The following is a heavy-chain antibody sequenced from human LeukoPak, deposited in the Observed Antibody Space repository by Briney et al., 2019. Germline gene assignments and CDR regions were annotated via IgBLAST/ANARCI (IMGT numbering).Heavy chain of an antibody. D-gene: IGHD2-2*02. CDR2: TYYRSKWYN. V-gene: IGHV6-1*01. CDR1: GDSVSSSSAA. J-gene: IGHJ1*01. Sequence: SQTLSLTCAISGDSVSSSSAAWNWIRQSPSRGLEWLGRTYYRSKWYNDYAASVKSRITINPDTSKNQFSLQLNSVTPEDTAVYYCASGPCSSTSCYTSFQHWGQGTLVTVSS. CDR3: ASGPCSSTSCYTSFQH.